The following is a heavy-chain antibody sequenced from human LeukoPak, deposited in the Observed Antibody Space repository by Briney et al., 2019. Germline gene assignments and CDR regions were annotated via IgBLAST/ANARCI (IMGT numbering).Heavy chain of an antibody. Sequence: GESLKISCKGSGYSFTSYWIGWVRQMPGKGLEWMGIIYPGDSDTRYSPSFQGQVTISADKSISTAYLQWSSLKASDTAMYYCARHLYQLLQKEDAFDIWGQGTMVTVSS. V-gene: IGHV5-51*01. D-gene: IGHD2-2*01. J-gene: IGHJ3*02. CDR1: GYSFTSYW. CDR3: ARHLYQLLQKEDAFDI. CDR2: IYPGDSDT.